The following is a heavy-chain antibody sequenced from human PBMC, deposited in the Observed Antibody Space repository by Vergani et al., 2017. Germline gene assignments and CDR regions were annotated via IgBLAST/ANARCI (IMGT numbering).Heavy chain of an antibody. CDR1: GFTFNHYA. D-gene: IGHD5-12*01. CDR2: ISGRGGST. CDR3: AKANPRNSGYDYLDYYHAMDV. V-gene: IGHV3-23*01. Sequence: EVQLLESGGDLVQPGGSLRLSCAASGFTFNHYAMNWVRQAPGKGLEWVSDISGRGGSTYYAGSVKGRFTISRDSSKNTLYLQMNSLSAGDTAVYYCAKANPRNSGYDYLDYYHAMDVWGQGTTVTVSS. J-gene: IGHJ6*02.